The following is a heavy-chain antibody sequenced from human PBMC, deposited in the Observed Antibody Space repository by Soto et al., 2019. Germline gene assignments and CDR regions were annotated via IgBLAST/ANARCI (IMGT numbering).Heavy chain of an antibody. CDR1: GFTFSSYG. CDR3: AKDLGVVVPAALHYYYYGMDV. Sequence: GSLRLSCAASGFTFSSYGMHWVRQAPGKGLEWVAVISYDGSNKYYADSVKGRFTISRDNSKNTLYLQMNSLRAEDTAAYYCAKDLGVVVPAALHYYYYGMDVWGQGTTVTVSS. D-gene: IGHD2-2*01. CDR2: ISYDGSNK. V-gene: IGHV3-30*18. J-gene: IGHJ6*02.